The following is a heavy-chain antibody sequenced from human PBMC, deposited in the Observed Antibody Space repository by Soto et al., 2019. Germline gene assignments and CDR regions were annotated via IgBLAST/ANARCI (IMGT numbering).Heavy chain of an antibody. CDR3: ARDIAAAGPEDY. D-gene: IGHD6-13*01. J-gene: IGHJ4*02. Sequence: PSETLSLTYAISGGSISSSNWRRWVRQPPGKGLEWIGEIYHSGRTNYNPSLKSRVTISVDKSKNQFSLKLSSVTAADTAVYYCARDIAAAGPEDYWGQGTLVTVSS. V-gene: IGHV4-4*02. CDR2: IYHSGRT. CDR1: GGSISSSNW.